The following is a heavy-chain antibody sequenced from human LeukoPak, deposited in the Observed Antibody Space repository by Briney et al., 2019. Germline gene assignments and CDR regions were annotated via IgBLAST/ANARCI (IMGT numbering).Heavy chain of an antibody. J-gene: IGHJ4*02. Sequence: GVSLRLSCAASGFTFSDYYMNWVRHAPGKGLEGGSYISSSCSIIYYADSVKGRFTIARDNDKNSLYLQMNSLRADDTAVHYCASSGFYSSSAPEFGYWGQGTMVTVSS. D-gene: IGHD6-6*01. CDR3: ASSGFYSSSAPEFGY. CDR2: ISSSCSII. V-gene: IGHV3-11*04. CDR1: GFTFSDYY.